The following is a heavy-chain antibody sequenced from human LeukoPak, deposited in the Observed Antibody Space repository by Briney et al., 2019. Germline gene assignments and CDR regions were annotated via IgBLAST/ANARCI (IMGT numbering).Heavy chain of an antibody. Sequence: GGSLRLSCAASGFTFRSYGLHWVRQAPGKGLEWVAFIWYDGRNNYYADSVKGRFTISRDNSKNTLYLQMNSLRAEDTAVYYCAKDNPYGDYDNWFDPWGQGTLVTVSS. D-gene: IGHD4-17*01. CDR3: AKDNPYGDYDNWFDP. CDR1: GFTFRSYG. J-gene: IGHJ5*02. V-gene: IGHV3-30*02. CDR2: IWYDGRNN.